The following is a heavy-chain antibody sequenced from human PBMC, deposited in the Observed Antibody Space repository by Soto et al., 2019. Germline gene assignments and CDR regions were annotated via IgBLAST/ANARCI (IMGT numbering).Heavy chain of an antibody. J-gene: IGHJ5*02. V-gene: IGHV4-31*03. Sequence: QVQLQESGPGLVKPSQTLSLTCTVSGGSISSGGYSWSWIRQHPGKGLEWIGYISYSGSTYYNPYLKSRVTISVDTSKNQFSLKLSSVTAADTAVYYCARGLYDPWGQGTLVTVSS. CDR2: ISYSGST. CDR3: ARGLYDP. CDR1: GGSISSGGYS.